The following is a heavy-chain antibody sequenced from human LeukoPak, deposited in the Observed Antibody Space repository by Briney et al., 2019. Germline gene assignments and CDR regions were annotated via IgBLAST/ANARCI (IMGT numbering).Heavy chain of an antibody. CDR3: ARGGDYGDYWWFDP. V-gene: IGHV4-39*01. CDR2: IYYSGST. Sequence: SETLSLTCTVSGGSISSSSYYWGWIRQPPGKGLEWIGSIYYSGSTYYNPSLKSRVTISVDTSKNQFSLKLSSVTAADTAVYYCARGGDYGDYWWFDPWGQGTLVTVSS. CDR1: GGSISSSSYY. D-gene: IGHD4-17*01. J-gene: IGHJ5*02.